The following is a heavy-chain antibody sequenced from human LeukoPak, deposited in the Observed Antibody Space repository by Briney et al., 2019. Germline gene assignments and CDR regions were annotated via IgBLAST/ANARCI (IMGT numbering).Heavy chain of an antibody. D-gene: IGHD3-10*01. CDR3: ARPMVRGVIGVFDY. Sequence: ASVKVSCKASGYTFTGYYMHWVRQAPGQGLEWMGWINPNSGGTNYAQKFQGRATMTRDTSISTAYMEPSRLRSDDTAVYYCARPMVRGVIGVFDYWGQGTLVTVSS. CDR2: INPNSGGT. V-gene: IGHV1-2*02. J-gene: IGHJ4*02. CDR1: GYTFTGYY.